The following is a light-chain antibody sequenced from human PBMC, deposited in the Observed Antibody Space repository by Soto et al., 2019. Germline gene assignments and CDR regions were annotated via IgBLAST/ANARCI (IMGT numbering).Light chain of an antibody. J-gene: IGLJ2*01. CDR2: DVT. CDR1: SNAVGGYDY. V-gene: IGLV2-11*01. CDR3: CSYAGNYTF. Sequence: QSALTQPRSVSGSPGQSGTISCTGTSNAVGGYDYVSWYQQYPGKAPTYILSDVTKRPSGVPDRFSGYKSGNTASLTISGLKDDDEADYYCCSYAGNYTFFGGGTKLTVL.